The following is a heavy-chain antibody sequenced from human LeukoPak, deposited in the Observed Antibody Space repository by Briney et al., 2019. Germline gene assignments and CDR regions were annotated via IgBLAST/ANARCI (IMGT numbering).Heavy chain of an antibody. D-gene: IGHD1-26*01. CDR2: ISSTSITI. CDR1: GFTFSDYY. CDR3: ARDRPNREPLFHFDF. Sequence: GGSLRLSCAASGFTFSDYYMNWVRQAPGQGLEWVSYISSTSITIYYADSVKGRFTISRDNAKNSLYLQMNSLRDEDTAVYYCARDRPNREPLFHFDFWGRGTLVTVSS. V-gene: IGHV3-48*02. J-gene: IGHJ4*02.